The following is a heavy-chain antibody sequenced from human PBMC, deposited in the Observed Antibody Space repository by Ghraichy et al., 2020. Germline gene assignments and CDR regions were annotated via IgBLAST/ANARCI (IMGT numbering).Heavy chain of an antibody. CDR2: ISGSGTTI. CDR1: GFTFTDYY. V-gene: IGHV3-11*01. D-gene: IGHD2-21*02. J-gene: IGHJ4*02. CDR3: ARAYCGVDRYVRWGPDY. Sequence: GGSLKLSCAASGFTFTDYYMTWIRQAPGKGLEWLSYISGSGTTIYYADSVKGRFTISRDNAKNSLYLQMDSLRVEDTAVYYCARAYCGVDRYVRWGPDYWGQGTLVTVSS.